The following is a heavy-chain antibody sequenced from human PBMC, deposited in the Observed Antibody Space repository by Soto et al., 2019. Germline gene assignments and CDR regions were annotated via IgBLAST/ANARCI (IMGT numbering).Heavy chain of an antibody. Sequence: ASVKVSCKASGYTFTSYGISWVRQAPGQGLEWMGWISTYNGDTNYAQKLQGRVTMTTDTSTSTAYMELRSLRSDDTAVYYCARVGVDFWSAYYGYYFDYWGQGTLVTVSS. V-gene: IGHV1-18*01. D-gene: IGHD3-3*01. J-gene: IGHJ4*02. CDR3: ARVGVDFWSAYYGYYFDY. CDR2: ISTYNGDT. CDR1: GYTFTSYG.